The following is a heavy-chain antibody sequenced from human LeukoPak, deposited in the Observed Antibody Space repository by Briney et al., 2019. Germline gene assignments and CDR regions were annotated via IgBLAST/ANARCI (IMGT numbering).Heavy chain of an antibody. CDR2: INPSGGST. Sequence: GASVKVSCKASGYTFTSYYMRWVRQAPGQGLEWMGIINPSGGSTSYAQKFQGRVTMTRDTSTSTVYMELSSLRSEDPAVYYCARDSGVVLVDYWGQGTLVTVSS. V-gene: IGHV1-46*01. D-gene: IGHD3-22*01. CDR3: ARDSGVVLVDY. J-gene: IGHJ4*02. CDR1: GYTFTSYY.